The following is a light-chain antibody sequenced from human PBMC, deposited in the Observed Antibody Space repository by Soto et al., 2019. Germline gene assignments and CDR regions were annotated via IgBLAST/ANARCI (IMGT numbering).Light chain of an antibody. J-gene: IGLJ1*01. Sequence: QSALTQPRSVSGSPGQSVTISCTGTSSDVGGYNFVSWYQQHPGKAPKFMIYDVTKRPSGVPDRFSGYKSGNTASLTISGLQAEDEADYCCCAYVGSYTSYVFGSWTKVTVL. CDR1: SSDVGGYNF. CDR3: CAYVGSYTSYV. CDR2: DVT. V-gene: IGLV2-11*01.